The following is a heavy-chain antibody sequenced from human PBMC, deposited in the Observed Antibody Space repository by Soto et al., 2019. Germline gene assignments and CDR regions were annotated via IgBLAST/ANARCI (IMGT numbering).Heavy chain of an antibody. D-gene: IGHD2-21*01. CDR2: ISGSGGST. V-gene: IGHV3-23*01. CDR3: AKDRHIDVRRPYYYGMDV. CDR1: RFTFSSYA. J-gene: IGHJ6*02. Sequence: EVQLLEPGGGLVQPGGSLRLSCAASRFTFSSYAMTWVRQAPGKGLEWVSVISGSGGSTYYADSVKGRFTISRDNTKNTLILQMNSLRAEDTAVYFCAKDRHIDVRRPYYYGMDVWGQGTTVTVSS.